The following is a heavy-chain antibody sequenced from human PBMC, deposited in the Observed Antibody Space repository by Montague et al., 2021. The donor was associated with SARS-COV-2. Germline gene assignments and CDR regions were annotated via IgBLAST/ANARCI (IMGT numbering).Heavy chain of an antibody. J-gene: IGHJ4*02. D-gene: IGHD3-3*01. V-gene: IGHV4-38-2*02. CDR2: RYQNGAT. Sequence: SETLSLTCSVSGFSISSGYYWGWIRQTPGKGLEWIGSRYQNGATYYSPSLKRPVTILLDTSKNLFSLSLTSVTAADTAVYYCARSGVGIFDFSYFDSWGQGSLVIVSS. CDR3: ARSGVGIFDFSYFDS. CDR1: GFSISSGYY.